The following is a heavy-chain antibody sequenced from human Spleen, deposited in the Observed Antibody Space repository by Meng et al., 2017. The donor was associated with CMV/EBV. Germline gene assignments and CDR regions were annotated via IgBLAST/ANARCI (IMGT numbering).Heavy chain of an antibody. J-gene: IGHJ6*02. V-gene: IGHV1-46*01. D-gene: IGHD3-3*01. CDR1: GYTFTSYY. CDR3: ASLLADFWSGRAFYYYGMDV. CDR2: INPSGGST. Sequence: ASVKVSCKASGYTFTSYYMHWVRQAPGQGLEWMGIINPSGGSTSYAQKFQGRVTMTRDTSTSTVYMELSSLRSEDTAVYYCASLLADFWSGRAFYYYGMDVWGQGTTVTVSS.